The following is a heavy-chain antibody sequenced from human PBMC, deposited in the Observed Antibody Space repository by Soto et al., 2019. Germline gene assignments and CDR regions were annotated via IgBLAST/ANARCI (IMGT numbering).Heavy chain of an antibody. CDR3: ARGPRYSSGWYHERYWFDP. Sequence: SETLSLTCAVYGGSFSGYYWSWIRQPPGKGLEWIGEINHSGSTNYNPSLKSRVTISVDTSKNQFSLKLSSVTAADTAVYYCARGPRYSSGWYHERYWFDPWGQGTLVTVSS. D-gene: IGHD6-19*01. CDR2: INHSGST. CDR1: GGSFSGYY. V-gene: IGHV4-34*01. J-gene: IGHJ5*02.